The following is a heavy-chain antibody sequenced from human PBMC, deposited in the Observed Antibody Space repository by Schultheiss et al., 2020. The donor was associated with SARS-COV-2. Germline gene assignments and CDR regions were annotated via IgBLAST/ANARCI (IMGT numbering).Heavy chain of an antibody. D-gene: IGHD2-2*01. CDR2: ISSSGSTI. Sequence: GGSLRLSCAASGFTFSSYEMNWVRQAPGKGLEWVSYISSSGSTIYYADSVKGRFTISRDNAKNSLYLQMNSLRAEDTAVYYCARSEDIVVVPAAIGYFDYWGQGTLVTVSS. CDR3: ARSEDIVVVPAAIGYFDY. CDR1: GFTFSSYE. V-gene: IGHV3-48*03. J-gene: IGHJ4*02.